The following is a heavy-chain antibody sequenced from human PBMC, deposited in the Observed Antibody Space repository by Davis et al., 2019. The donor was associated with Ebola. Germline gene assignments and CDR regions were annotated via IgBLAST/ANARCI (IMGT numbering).Heavy chain of an antibody. J-gene: IGHJ4*02. CDR3: ATRTAARYDY. V-gene: IGHV4-59*08. CDR2: VSYTGSA. Sequence: SETLSLTCTVSGGSFSTYYWNWIRQPPGKGLEWIGHVSYTGSADYNPSLKSRVTISVDTSKNQISLKLSSVTAADTAVYYCATRTAARYDYWGQGTLVTVSS. CDR1: GGSFSTYY. D-gene: IGHD6-6*01.